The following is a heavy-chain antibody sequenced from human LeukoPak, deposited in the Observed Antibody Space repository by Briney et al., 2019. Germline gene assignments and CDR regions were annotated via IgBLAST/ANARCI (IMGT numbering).Heavy chain of an antibody. J-gene: IGHJ4*02. CDR1: GGSISTYY. D-gene: IGHD2-15*01. CDR2: ISYSGST. V-gene: IGHV4-59*08. Sequence: PSETLSLTCTVSGGSISTYYWTWIRQPPGKGLEWIGYISYSGSTNYNPSLKSRVTFSVDTSKSQFSLKLSSVTAADTAVYYCARHIYRGEVDIVVVVAVRRFDYWGQGTLVTVSS. CDR3: ARHIYRGEVDIVVVVAVRRFDY.